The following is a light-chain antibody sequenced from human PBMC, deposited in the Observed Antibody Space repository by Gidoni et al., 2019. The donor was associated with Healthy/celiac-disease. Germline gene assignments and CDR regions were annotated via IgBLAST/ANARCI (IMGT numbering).Light chain of an antibody. J-gene: IGKJ4*01. CDR1: QSVSSY. V-gene: IGKV3-11*01. Sequence: LTQSPATLSLSPGEGATLSCRASQSVSSYLAWYQQKTGQAPRLLIYDASTSATGIPARFIGSGSGTDFILIISSLEPEDFAVYYCQQRSNWPGLTFGGGTKVEIK. CDR3: QQRSNWPGLT. CDR2: DAS.